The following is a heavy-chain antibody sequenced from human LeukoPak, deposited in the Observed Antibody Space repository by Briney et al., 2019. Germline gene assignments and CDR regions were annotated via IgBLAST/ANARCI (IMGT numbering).Heavy chain of an antibody. V-gene: IGHV4-4*07. CDR3: ARGYNWGSPTRNFYYLDV. D-gene: IGHD7-27*01. CDR2: IYTSGST. CDR1: GGAISTYY. Sequence: SETLSLTSTVAGGAISTYYWSWIRQPAGKGLEWIGRIYTSGSTNYNPSLKSRVTMSVDTSMNQFSLKLRSVTAADTAVYYCARGYNWGSPTRNFYYLDVWGKGTTVTVSS. J-gene: IGHJ6*03.